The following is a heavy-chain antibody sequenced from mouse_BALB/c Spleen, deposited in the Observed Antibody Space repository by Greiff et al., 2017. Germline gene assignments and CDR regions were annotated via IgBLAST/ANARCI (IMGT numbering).Heavy chain of an antibody. CDR1: GYTFTSYW. Sequence: EVQLQQSGTVLARPGASVKMSCKASGYTFTSYWMHWVKQRPGQGLEWIGAIYPGNSDTSYNQKFKGKAKLTAVTSTSTAYMELSILTNEDSAVYYCTLFITTASFAYWGQGTLVTVSA. CDR2: IYPGNSDT. D-gene: IGHD1-2*01. CDR3: TLFITTASFAY. J-gene: IGHJ3*01. V-gene: IGHV1-5*01.